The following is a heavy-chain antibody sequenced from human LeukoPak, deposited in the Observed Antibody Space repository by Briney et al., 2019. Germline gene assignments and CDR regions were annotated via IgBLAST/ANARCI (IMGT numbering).Heavy chain of an antibody. D-gene: IGHD3-9*01. Sequence: SETLSLTCAVSGVSISSSEWWIWVRQPPGQGLEWIGEIHRDGRTRYNPSLQTRVTMSIDYSKNQISLEVTSVTAADTAIYYCVTTDIYFNPIDYWGPGSLVTVSS. CDR2: IHRDGRT. V-gene: IGHV4-4*02. J-gene: IGHJ4*02. CDR1: GVSISSSEW. CDR3: VTTDIYFNPIDY.